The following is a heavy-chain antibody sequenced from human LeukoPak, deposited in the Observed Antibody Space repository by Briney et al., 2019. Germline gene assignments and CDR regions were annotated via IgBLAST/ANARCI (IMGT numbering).Heavy chain of an antibody. V-gene: IGHV4-59*01. CDR3: ARCSTSYVWYFDL. J-gene: IGHJ2*01. CDR2: IYYSGST. D-gene: IGHD2-2*01. Sequence: PSETLSLTCTVSGGSISSYYWSWIRQPPGKGLEWIGYIYYSGSTNYNPSLKGRVTISVDTSKNQFSLKLSSVTAADTAVYYCARCSTSYVWYFDLWGRGTLVTVSS. CDR1: GGSISSYY.